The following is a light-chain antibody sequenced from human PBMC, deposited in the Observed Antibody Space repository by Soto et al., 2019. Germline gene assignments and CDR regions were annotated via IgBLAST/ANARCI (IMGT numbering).Light chain of an antibody. CDR2: DAY. CDR3: RQSDRHCPRT. J-gene: IGKJ4*01. V-gene: IGKV1-5*01. CDR1: QSIRSW. Sequence: DIQMTQSPSILSASRGDRVTITCRASQSIRSWLAWYQQKPGKAPKLLIYDAYSLESGVPSRFTGRRSVTEFSITPVRLQPEESASSYCRQSDRHCPRTFRGGPTV.